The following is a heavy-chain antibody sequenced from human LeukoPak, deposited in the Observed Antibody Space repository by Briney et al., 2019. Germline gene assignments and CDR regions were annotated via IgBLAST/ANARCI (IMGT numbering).Heavy chain of an antibody. CDR3: ARERRDYYDSSGYLN. V-gene: IGHV1-2*02. CDR2: INPNSGGT. CDR1: GYTFTGYY. Sequence: GASVKVSCKASGYTFTGYYMHWVRQAPGQGLEWMGWINPNSGGTSYAQKFQGRVTMTRDTSISTAYMELSRLRSDDTAVYYCARERRDYYDSSGYLNWGQGTLVTVSS. D-gene: IGHD3-22*01. J-gene: IGHJ4*02.